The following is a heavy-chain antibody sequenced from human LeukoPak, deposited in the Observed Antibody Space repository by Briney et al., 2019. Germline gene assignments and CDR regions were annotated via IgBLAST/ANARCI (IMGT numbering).Heavy chain of an antibody. CDR2: IEHDGSTK. CDR3: ARGIIGGASFLDY. V-gene: IGHV3-7*01. J-gene: IGHJ4*02. Sequence: GGSLRLSCTVSGFTFSSYWMSWVRQAPGKGLERVANIEHDGSTKFYLDSVKGRFTISRDNARSSLYLQMDSLRAEDTAVYFCARGIIGGASFLDYWGQGTLVTVSS. CDR1: GFTFSSYW. D-gene: IGHD1-26*01.